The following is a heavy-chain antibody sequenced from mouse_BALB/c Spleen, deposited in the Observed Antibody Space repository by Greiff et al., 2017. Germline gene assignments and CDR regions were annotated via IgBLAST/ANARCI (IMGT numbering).Heavy chain of an antibody. J-gene: IGHJ1*01. CDR2: ISYSGST. Sequence: EVKLQESGPGLVKPSQSLSLTCTVTGYSITSDYAWNWIRQFPGNKLEWMGYISYSGSTSYNPSLKSRISITRDTTKNQFFLQLNSVTTEDTATYYCALHYYGSSYPYWYVDVWGAGTTVTVSS. CDR1: GYSITSDYA. D-gene: IGHD1-1*01. CDR3: ALHYYGSSYPYWYVDV. V-gene: IGHV3-2*02.